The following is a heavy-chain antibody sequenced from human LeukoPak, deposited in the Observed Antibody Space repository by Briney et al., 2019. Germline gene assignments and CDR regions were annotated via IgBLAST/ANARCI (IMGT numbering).Heavy chain of an antibody. J-gene: IGHJ4*02. CDR3: AKASAAVVVNRYYFDY. D-gene: IGHD6-19*01. CDR1: GFTFSSYS. Sequence: PGGSLRLSCAASGFTFSSYSMNWVRQAPGKGLEWVSSISSSSSYIYYADSVKGRFTISRDNAKNSLYLQMNSLRADDTALYYSAKASAAVVVNRYYFDYWGKGTLVTVSS. V-gene: IGHV3-21*04. CDR2: ISSSSSYI.